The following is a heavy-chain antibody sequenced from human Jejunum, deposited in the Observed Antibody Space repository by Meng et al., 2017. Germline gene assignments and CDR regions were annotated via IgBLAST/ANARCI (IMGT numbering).Heavy chain of an antibody. V-gene: IGHV4-39*02. CDR2: IYYSGNT. CDR3: ARGGGDSYGTFDS. Sequence: QLQLQGSGPGLVKPSETLSLTCTVSDDSITSSTYYWGWTRQPPGRGLEWIGSIYYSGNTHYSSSLKSRVSISVDTSKNHFSLRLDSLTAADTAVYYCARGGGDSYGTFDSWGRGTLVTVSS. D-gene: IGHD2-21*01. J-gene: IGHJ4*02. CDR1: DDSITSSTYY.